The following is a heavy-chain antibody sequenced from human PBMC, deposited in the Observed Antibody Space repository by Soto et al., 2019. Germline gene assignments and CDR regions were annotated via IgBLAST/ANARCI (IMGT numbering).Heavy chain of an antibody. CDR3: ARDPVQPRGEYYYGMDV. Sequence: SETLSLTCTVSGGSIRSGGYYWSWIRQHPGKGLEWIGYIYYSGSTYYNPSLKSRVTISVDASKNQFSLKLSSVTAADTAVYYCARDPVQPRGEYYYGMDVWGQGTTVT. CDR2: IYYSGST. J-gene: IGHJ6*02. D-gene: IGHD3-10*01. CDR1: GGSIRSGGYY. V-gene: IGHV4-31*03.